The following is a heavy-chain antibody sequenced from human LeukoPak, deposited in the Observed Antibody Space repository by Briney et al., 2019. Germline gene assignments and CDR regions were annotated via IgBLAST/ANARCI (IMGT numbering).Heavy chain of an antibody. V-gene: IGHV4-38-2*02. D-gene: IGHD4-17*01. J-gene: IGHJ5*02. Sequence: SETLPLTCTVSGYSISSGYYWGWIRQPPGKGLEWIGSIYHSGSTYYNPSLKSRVTISVDTSKNQFSLKLSSVTAADTAVYYCARDTENDYGDPGWFDPWGQGNLVTVSS. CDR1: GYSISSGYY. CDR3: ARDTENDYGDPGWFDP. CDR2: IYHSGST.